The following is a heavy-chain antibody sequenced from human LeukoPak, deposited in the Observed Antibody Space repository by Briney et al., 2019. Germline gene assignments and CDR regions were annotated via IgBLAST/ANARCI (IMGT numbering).Heavy chain of an antibody. V-gene: IGHV4-34*01. CDR1: GGSFSGYY. J-gene: IGHJ5*02. Sequence: RTSETLSLTCAVYGGSFSGYYWSWIRQPPGKGLEWIGEINHSGSTNYNPSLKSRVTISVDTSKNQFSLKLSSVTAADTAVYYCARVTARDWFDPWGQGTLVTVSS. D-gene: IGHD6-6*01. CDR2: INHSGST. CDR3: ARVTARDWFDP.